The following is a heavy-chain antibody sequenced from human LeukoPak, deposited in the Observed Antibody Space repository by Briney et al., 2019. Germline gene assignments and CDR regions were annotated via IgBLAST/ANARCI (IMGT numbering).Heavy chain of an antibody. CDR3: ARVSWFPGTSYYYMDV. CDR1: GFTFSSYA. CDR2: IYYSGTT. J-gene: IGHJ6*03. Sequence: PGGSLRLSCAASGFTFSSYAMSWVRQAPGKGLEWIGYIYYSGTTNYNPSLKSRVTISVDTSKNQFSLKLSSVTAADTAVYYCARVSWFPGTSYYYMDVWGKGTTVTISS. D-gene: IGHD1-1*01. V-gene: IGHV4-59*01.